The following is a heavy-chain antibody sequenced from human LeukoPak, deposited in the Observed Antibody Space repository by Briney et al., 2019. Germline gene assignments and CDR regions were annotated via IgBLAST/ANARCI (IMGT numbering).Heavy chain of an antibody. CDR1: GFTFSNFA. Sequence: PGGSLRLSCAASGFTFSNFAMSWVRQAPGKGLECVSVISDSGASTYFADSVSGRFTISRDNSKNTLYLQMNSLRAEDTAVYYCARAVTNYDILTGYYMDYFDYWGQGTLVTVSS. J-gene: IGHJ4*02. V-gene: IGHV3-23*01. CDR3: ARAVTNYDILTGYYMDYFDY. CDR2: ISDSGAST. D-gene: IGHD3-9*01.